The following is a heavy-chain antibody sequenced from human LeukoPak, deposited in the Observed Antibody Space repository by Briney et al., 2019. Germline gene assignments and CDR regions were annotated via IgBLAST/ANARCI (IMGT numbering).Heavy chain of an antibody. V-gene: IGHV1-69*04. D-gene: IGHD5-18*01. CDR2: IVPILGIA. CDR1: GGTFSSYA. CDR3: ARGPQVTLFDY. Sequence: SVKVSCKASGGTFSSYAISWVRQAPGQGLEWMGRIVPILGIANYAQKFQGRVTITADKSTSTAYMELSSLRSEDTAVYYCARGPQVTLFDYWGQGTLVTVSS. J-gene: IGHJ4*02.